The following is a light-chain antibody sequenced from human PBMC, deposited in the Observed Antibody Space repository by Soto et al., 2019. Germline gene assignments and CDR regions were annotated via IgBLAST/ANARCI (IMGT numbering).Light chain of an antibody. J-gene: IGKJ4*01. Sequence: DIQMTQSPSSLSASVGDRVTITCRASLPISNYLAWYQQKPEKIPNLLIYAASTLQAGVPSRFSGSGSGTDFALPSRSLEPEGVAAYYCQKYSSAPLTFGGGTKVEIK. CDR2: AAS. V-gene: IGKV1-27*01. CDR3: QKYSSAPLT. CDR1: LPISNY.